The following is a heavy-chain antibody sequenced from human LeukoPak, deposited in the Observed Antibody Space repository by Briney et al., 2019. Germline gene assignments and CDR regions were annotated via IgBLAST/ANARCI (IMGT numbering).Heavy chain of an antibody. CDR3: AHGGSGNGPGAFDI. CDR2: IYHSGST. CDR1: GGSISRGGYS. D-gene: IGHD3-10*01. J-gene: IGHJ3*02. V-gene: IGHV4-30-2*01. Sequence: SQTLSLTCAGSGGSISRGGYSWSWIRQPPGKGLEWIGYIYHSGSTYYNPSLKSRVTISVDRSKTQFSLKLSSVTAADRAVYYCAHGGSGNGPGAFDIWGQGKMVTVSS.